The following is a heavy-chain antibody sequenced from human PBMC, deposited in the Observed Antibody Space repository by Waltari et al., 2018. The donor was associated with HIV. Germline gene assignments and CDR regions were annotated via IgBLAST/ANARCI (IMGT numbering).Heavy chain of an antibody. CDR3: ARERRGVSSLKVWTYNWFDP. Sequence: QLQLQESGPGLVKPSETLSLPCTVAGGSISSSSYYSGWIRQPPGTGLEWIGSIYYSGSTYYNPSLKSRVTISVDTSKNQFSLKLSSVTAADTAVYDCARERRGVSSLKVWTYNWFDPWGQGTLVTVSS. V-gene: IGHV4-39*07. CDR2: IYYSGST. CDR1: GGSISSSSYY. D-gene: IGHD6-6*01. J-gene: IGHJ5*02.